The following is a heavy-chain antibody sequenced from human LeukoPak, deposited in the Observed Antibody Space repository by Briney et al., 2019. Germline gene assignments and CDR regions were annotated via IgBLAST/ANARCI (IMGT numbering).Heavy chain of an antibody. CDR2: ISGSGGST. CDR3: AKEATTGTGYCFDY. J-gene: IGHJ4*02. V-gene: IGHV3-23*01. Sequence: PGGSLRLSCAASGFTFSNAWMSWVRQAPGKGLEWLSGISGSGGSTYYADSVKGRFTISRDNSKNTLYLQMNSLRAEDTAVYYCAKEATTGTGYCFDYWGQGTLVTVSS. CDR1: GFTFSNAW. D-gene: IGHD1-1*01.